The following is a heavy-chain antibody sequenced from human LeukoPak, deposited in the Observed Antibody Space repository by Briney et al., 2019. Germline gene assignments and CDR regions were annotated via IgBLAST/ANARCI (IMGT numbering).Heavy chain of an antibody. CDR2: IYSGGST. CDR3: ARGMADAFDI. Sequence: GGSLRLSCAASGFTFSDHYMDWVRQAPGKGLEWVSAIYSGGSTYYADSGKGRFTISRDNSQNTLYLQINSLRAEDTAVYYCARGMADAFDIWGQGTMVTVSS. CDR1: GFTFSDHY. D-gene: IGHD5-24*01. J-gene: IGHJ3*02. V-gene: IGHV3-53*01.